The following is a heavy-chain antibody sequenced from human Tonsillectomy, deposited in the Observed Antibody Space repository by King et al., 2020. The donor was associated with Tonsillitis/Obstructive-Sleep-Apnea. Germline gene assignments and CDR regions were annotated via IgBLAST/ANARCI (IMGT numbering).Heavy chain of an antibody. D-gene: IGHD3-16*01. V-gene: IGHV4-34*01. CDR1: GGSFSGYY. Sequence: VQLPQWGAGLLKPSETLSLTCAVYGGSFSGYYWSWIRQPPGKGLEWIGEINHSGGTKYNPSLKSRVSISVDTSKNQFSLNLSSVTAADTAVYYCARSEGDLITFGGHFYFDYWGQGTLVTVSS. J-gene: IGHJ4*02. CDR3: ARSEGDLITFGGHFYFDY. CDR2: INHSGGT.